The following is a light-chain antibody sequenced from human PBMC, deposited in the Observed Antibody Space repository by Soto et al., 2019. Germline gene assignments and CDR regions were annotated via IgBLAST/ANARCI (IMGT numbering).Light chain of an antibody. CDR1: SSDVGGYKD. Sequence: QSVLTQPPSASGSPGQSVTISCTGTSSDVGGYKDVSWYQQHPGKAPKLMIYEVTKRPSGVPDRFSGSKSGNTASLTVSGLQAEDEADYYCSSYGGSNNLVFGGGTKLTVL. J-gene: IGLJ2*01. CDR2: EVT. V-gene: IGLV2-8*01. CDR3: SSYGGSNNLV.